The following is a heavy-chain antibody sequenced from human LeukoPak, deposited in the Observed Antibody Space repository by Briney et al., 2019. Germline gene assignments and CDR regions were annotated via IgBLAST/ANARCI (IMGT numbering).Heavy chain of an antibody. CDR3: ARGDSGYDLGPP. V-gene: IGHV1-69*05. Sequence: SVKVSCKASGGTFSSYAISWVQQAPGQGLEWMGGIIPIFGTANYAQKFQGRVTITTDESTSTAYMELSSLRAEDTAVYYCARGDSGYDLGPPWGQGTLVTVSS. J-gene: IGHJ5*02. CDR1: GGTFSSYA. CDR2: IIPIFGTA. D-gene: IGHD5-12*01.